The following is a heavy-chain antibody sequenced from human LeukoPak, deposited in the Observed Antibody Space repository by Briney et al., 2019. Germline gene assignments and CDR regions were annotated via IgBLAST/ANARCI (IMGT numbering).Heavy chain of an antibody. CDR2: ISYDGSNK. CDR3: AKDRWMATIKGAFDI. V-gene: IGHV3-30*18. D-gene: IGHD5-24*01. J-gene: IGHJ3*02. CDR1: GFTFSTYG. Sequence: PGGSLRLSCAASGFTFSTYGMHWVRQAPGKGLEWVAVISYDGSNKYYADSVKGRFAISRDNSKNTLYLQMNGLRAEDTAVYYCAKDRWMATIKGAFDIWGQGTMVTVSS.